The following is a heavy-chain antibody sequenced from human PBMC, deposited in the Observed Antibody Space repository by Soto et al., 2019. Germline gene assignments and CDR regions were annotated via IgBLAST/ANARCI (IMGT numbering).Heavy chain of an antibody. CDR3: AKVSSSVVAATPYWFDP. CDR1: GFTFSSYA. V-gene: IGHV3-23*01. D-gene: IGHD2-15*01. J-gene: IGHJ5*02. Sequence: GGSLRLSCAASGFTFSSYAMSWVSQAPGKGLEWVSAISGSGGSTYYADSVKGRFTISRDNSKNTLYLQMNSLRAEDTAVYYCAKVSSSVVAATPYWFDPWGQGTLVTVSS. CDR2: ISGSGGST.